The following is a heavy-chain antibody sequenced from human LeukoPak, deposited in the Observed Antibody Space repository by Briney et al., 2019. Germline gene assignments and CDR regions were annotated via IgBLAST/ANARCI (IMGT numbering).Heavy chain of an antibody. Sequence: PGGSLRLSCAASGFTFSSYSMNWVRQAPGKGLEWVSSISSSSSYIYYADSVKGRFTISRDNAKNSLYLQMNSLRAEDTAVYYCARDFMTTVTTIDYWGQGTLVTVSS. J-gene: IGHJ4*02. CDR3: ARDFMTTVTTIDY. CDR1: GFTFSSYS. CDR2: ISSSSSYI. V-gene: IGHV3-21*04. D-gene: IGHD4-17*01.